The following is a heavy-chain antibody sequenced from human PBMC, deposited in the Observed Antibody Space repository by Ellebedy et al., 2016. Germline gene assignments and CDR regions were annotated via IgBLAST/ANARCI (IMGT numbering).Heavy chain of an antibody. CDR1: GFTFSSYW. CDR3: ARHIGGSGYLYYYYYYGMDV. V-gene: IGHV3-7*03. Sequence: GESLKISXAASGFTFSSYWMSWVRQAPGKGLEWVANIKQDGSEKYYVDSVKGRFTISRDNAKNSLYLQMNSLRAEDTAVYYCARHIGGSGYLYYYYYYGMDVWGQGTTVTVSS. D-gene: IGHD3-22*01. J-gene: IGHJ6*02. CDR2: IKQDGSEK.